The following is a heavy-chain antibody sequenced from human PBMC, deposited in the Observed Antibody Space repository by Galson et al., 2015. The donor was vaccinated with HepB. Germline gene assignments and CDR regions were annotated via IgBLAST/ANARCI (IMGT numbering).Heavy chain of an antibody. Sequence: SVKVSCKASGGTFSTFVISWVRQAPGQGLEWMGRIIPILGIANYARKFQGRVTITADKSTSTAYMELSSLRSEDTAVYYCARSGEYIVVVPAAIGSFDPWGQGTLVTVSS. J-gene: IGHJ5*02. CDR2: IIPILGIA. D-gene: IGHD2-2*02. V-gene: IGHV1-69*04. CDR1: GGTFSTFV. CDR3: ARSGEYIVVVPAAIGSFDP.